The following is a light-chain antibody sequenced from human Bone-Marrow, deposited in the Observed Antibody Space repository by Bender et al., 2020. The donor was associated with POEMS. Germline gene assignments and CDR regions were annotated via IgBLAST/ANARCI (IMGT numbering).Light chain of an antibody. J-gene: IGLJ2*01. V-gene: IGLV2-14*01. CDR2: EVS. CDR3: QTWDSSTGMV. Sequence: QSALTQPASVSGSPGQSITISCTGTSSDVGGYNYVSWYQQHPGKAPKLMIYEVSNRPSGVSNRFSGSKSGNTASLTISGLQAEDEADYYCQTWDSSTGMVFGGGTKLTVL. CDR1: SSDVGGYNY.